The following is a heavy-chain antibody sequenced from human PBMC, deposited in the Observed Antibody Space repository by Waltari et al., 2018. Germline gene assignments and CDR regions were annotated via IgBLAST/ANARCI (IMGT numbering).Heavy chain of an antibody. Sequence: QVQLQESGPGLVKPSQTQSLTCTVSGGSISSGDYYWSWIRQPPGKGLEWIGYIYYSGRTYSNPSLKGRVTRSGDTSKNQFSLKLSSVTAADTAVYYCARSVPYDYDFWSGYYLFDYWGQGTLVTVSS. CDR2: IYYSGRT. CDR3: ARSVPYDYDFWSGYYLFDY. J-gene: IGHJ4*02. V-gene: IGHV4-30-4*08. D-gene: IGHD3-3*01. CDR1: GGSISSGDYY.